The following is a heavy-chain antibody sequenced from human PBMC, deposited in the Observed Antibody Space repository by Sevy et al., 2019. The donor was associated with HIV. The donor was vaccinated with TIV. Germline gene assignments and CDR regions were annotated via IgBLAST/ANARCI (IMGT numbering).Heavy chain of an antibody. V-gene: IGHV6-1*01. Sequence: SQTLSLTCAISGDSVSSNSAAWNWIRQSPSRGLEWLGRTYYRSKWYNDYAVPVKSRITINPDTSKNHFSLQLNSVTPEDTAVYYCAREGGSYCSSTSCYSGGVFAAAVDYWGQGTLVTVSS. CDR1: GDSVSSNSAA. CDR3: AREGGSYCSSTSCYSGGVFAAAVDY. D-gene: IGHD2-2*02. CDR2: TYYRSKWYN. J-gene: IGHJ4*02.